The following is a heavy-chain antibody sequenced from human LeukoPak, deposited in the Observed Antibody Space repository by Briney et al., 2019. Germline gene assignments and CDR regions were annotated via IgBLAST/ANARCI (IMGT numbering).Heavy chain of an antibody. V-gene: IGHV4-4*09. CDR1: GGSINSYY. J-gene: IGHJ4*02. CDR3: ARHGGYSSGYLYYFDY. D-gene: IGHD3-22*01. CDR2: IYTSGST. Sequence: PSETLSLTCTVSGGSINSYYWSWIRQPPGKGLEWIGYIYTSGSTNYNPSLKSRVTISVDTSKNQFSLKLSSVTAADTAVYYCARHGGYSSGYLYYFDYWGQGTLVTVSS.